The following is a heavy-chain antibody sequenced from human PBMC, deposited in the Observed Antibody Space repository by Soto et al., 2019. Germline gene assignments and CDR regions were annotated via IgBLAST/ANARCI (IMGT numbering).Heavy chain of an antibody. Sequence: NPSETLSLTCTVSGGSISSYYWSWIRQPPGKGLEWIGYIYYSGSTNYNPSLKSRVTISVDTSKNQFSLKLSSVTAADTAVYYCAAGGMVRGVAYYFDYWGQGTLVTVSS. D-gene: IGHD3-10*01. J-gene: IGHJ4*02. CDR3: AAGGMVRGVAYYFDY. V-gene: IGHV4-59*01. CDR1: GGSISSYY. CDR2: IYYSGST.